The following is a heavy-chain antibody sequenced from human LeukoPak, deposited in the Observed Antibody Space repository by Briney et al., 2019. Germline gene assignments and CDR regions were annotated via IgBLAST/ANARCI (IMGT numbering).Heavy chain of an antibody. CDR3: AKGSSIAVAGHFDY. Sequence: GGSLRLSCAASGFTFDDYAMHWVRQVPGKGLEWVSGISWNSGSIGYADPVKGRFAISRDNAKNSLYLQMNSLRAEDTALYYCAKGSSIAVAGHFDYWGQGTLVTVSS. J-gene: IGHJ4*02. CDR2: ISWNSGSI. CDR1: GFTFDDYA. D-gene: IGHD6-19*01. V-gene: IGHV3-9*01.